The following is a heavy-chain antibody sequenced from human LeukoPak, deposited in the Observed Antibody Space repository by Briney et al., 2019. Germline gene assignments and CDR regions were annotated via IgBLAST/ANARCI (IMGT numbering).Heavy chain of an antibody. Sequence: ASVKVSCKASGYTFTSYGISWVRQAPGQGLEWMGWISAYNGNTNYAQKLQGRVTMTTDTSTSTAYMGLRSLRSDDTAVYYCARDKGAAGAYYFDYWGQGTLVTVSS. CDR1: GYTFTSYG. J-gene: IGHJ4*02. CDR3: ARDKGAAGAYYFDY. V-gene: IGHV1-18*01. CDR2: ISAYNGNT. D-gene: IGHD1-26*01.